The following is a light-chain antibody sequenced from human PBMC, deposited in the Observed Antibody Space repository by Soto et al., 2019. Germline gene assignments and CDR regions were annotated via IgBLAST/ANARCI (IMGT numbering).Light chain of an antibody. CDR2: GAS. CDR3: QQYGSSPRT. Sequence: EIVLTQSPGTLSLSPGERATLSCRASQSVTSNFLAWYQHTPGQAPRLLIYGASSRAAGIPDRFSGSGSGTDFTLTISRLEPGDFAVYYCQQYGSSPRTFGQGTKVDIK. V-gene: IGKV3-20*01. CDR1: QSVTSNF. J-gene: IGKJ1*01.